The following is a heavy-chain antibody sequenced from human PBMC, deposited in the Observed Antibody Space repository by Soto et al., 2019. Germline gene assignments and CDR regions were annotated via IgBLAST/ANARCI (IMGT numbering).Heavy chain of an antibody. CDR3: ARDAAVGLFDY. CDR2: ISAYNGNT. J-gene: IGHJ4*02. V-gene: IGHV1-18*04. CDR1: GYTFTGYY. D-gene: IGHD1-26*01. Sequence: ASVKVSCKASGYTFTGYYMHRVRQAPGQGLEWMGWISAYNGNTKYAQKLQGRVTMTTDTSTSTAYMELRSLRSDDTAVYYCARDAAVGLFDYWGQGTLVTVSS.